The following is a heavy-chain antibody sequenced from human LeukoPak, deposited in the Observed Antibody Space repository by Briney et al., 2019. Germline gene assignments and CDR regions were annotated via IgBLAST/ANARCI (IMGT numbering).Heavy chain of an antibody. V-gene: IGHV2-70*11. Sequence: SGPALVKPTQTLTLTCTFSGFSLTTTGMCVSWIRQPPGKALEWPARIDWDDDKYYSTSLKTRLTISKDASKNQVVLTMTNMDPVDTATYYCARRRTGDYFDYWGQGTLVTVSS. D-gene: IGHD3/OR15-3a*01. CDR1: GFSLTTTGMC. CDR3: ARRRTGDYFDY. CDR2: IDWDDDK. J-gene: IGHJ4*02.